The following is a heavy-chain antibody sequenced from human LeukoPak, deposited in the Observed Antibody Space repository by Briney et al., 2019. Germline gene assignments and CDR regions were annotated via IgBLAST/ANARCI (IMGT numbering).Heavy chain of an antibody. D-gene: IGHD3-9*01. CDR2: IIPIFGTA. CDR3: ASFGYDILAGRIGSIDY. J-gene: IGHJ4*02. CDR1: GGTFSSCA. Sequence: ASVKVSCKASGGTFSSCAISWVRQAPGQGLEWMGGIIPIFGTANYAQKFQGRVTITTDESTSTAYMELSSLRSEDKAVYYCASFGYDILAGRIGSIDYWGQGTLVTVSS. V-gene: IGHV1-69*05.